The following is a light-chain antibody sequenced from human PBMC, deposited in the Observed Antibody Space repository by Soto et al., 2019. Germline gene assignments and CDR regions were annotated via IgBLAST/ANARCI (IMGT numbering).Light chain of an antibody. V-gene: IGKV3-11*01. CDR2: DAS. Sequence: EIVLTQSPATLSLSPGERATLSCRASQSVSSYLAWYQQKPGQAPSLLIYDASNRATGIPARFSGSGYGTDFTLTIISLEPEDFAVYYCQQRSNWPRTFGQGTKLEIK. J-gene: IGKJ2*01. CDR3: QQRSNWPRT. CDR1: QSVSSY.